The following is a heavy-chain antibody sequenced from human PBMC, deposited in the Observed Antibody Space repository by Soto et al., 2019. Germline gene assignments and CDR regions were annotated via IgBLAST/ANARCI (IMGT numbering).Heavy chain of an antibody. CDR1: GGSISSGGYY. J-gene: IGHJ6*04. CDR3: ARRYRVGYYGMDV. CDR2: IYYSGST. V-gene: IGHV4-31*03. D-gene: IGHD1-26*01. Sequence: SETLSLTCTVSGGSISSGGYYWSWIRQHPGKGLEWIGYIYYSGSTYYNPSLKSRVTISVDTSKNQFSLKLSSVTAADTAVYYCARRYRVGYYGMDVWGKGTTVTVSS.